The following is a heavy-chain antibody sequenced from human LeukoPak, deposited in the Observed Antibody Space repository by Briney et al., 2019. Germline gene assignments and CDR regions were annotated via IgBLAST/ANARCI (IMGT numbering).Heavy chain of an antibody. CDR2: INPNSGGT. CDR1: GYTFTGYY. V-gene: IGHV1-2*06. CDR3: ATEDSPSGSCYDP. D-gene: IGHD1-26*01. J-gene: IGHJ5*02. Sequence: ASVKVSCKASGYTFTGYYMHWVRQAPGQGLEWMGRINPNSGGTNYAQKFQGRVTMTRDTSISTAYMELRRLKSDDTAFYFCATEDSPSGSCYDPWGQGTLVTVSS.